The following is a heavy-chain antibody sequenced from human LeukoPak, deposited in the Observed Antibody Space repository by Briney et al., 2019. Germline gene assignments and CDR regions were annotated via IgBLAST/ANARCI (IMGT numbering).Heavy chain of an antibody. Sequence: ASVKVSCKASGYTFTSYDINWVRQATGQGLEWMGWMNPNSGNTGYAQKFQGRVTMTRNTSISTAYMELSRLRSEDTAVYYCARGLADILTGYYSYWFDPWGQGTLVTVSS. CDR1: GYTFTSYD. CDR3: ARGLADILTGYYSYWFDP. V-gene: IGHV1-8*01. D-gene: IGHD3-9*01. J-gene: IGHJ5*02. CDR2: MNPNSGNT.